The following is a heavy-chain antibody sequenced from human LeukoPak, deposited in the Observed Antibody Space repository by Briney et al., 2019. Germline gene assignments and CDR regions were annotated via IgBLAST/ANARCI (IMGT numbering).Heavy chain of an antibody. CDR3: AREGGRYGVGATDPYYYYYYMDV. CDR2: INAGNGNT. J-gene: IGHJ6*03. CDR1: GYTFTSYA. V-gene: IGHV1-3*03. D-gene: IGHD1-26*01. Sequence: ASVKVSCKASGYTFTSYAMHWVRQAPGQRLEWMGWINAGNGNTKYSQELQGKVTITRDTSASTAYMELSSLRSEDTAVYYCAREGGRYGVGATDPYYYYYYMDVWGKGTTVTVSS.